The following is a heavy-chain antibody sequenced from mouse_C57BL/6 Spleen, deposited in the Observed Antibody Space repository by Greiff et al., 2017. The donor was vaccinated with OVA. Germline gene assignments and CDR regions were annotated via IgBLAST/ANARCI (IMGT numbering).Heavy chain of an antibody. J-gene: IGHJ2*01. CDR1: GFTFSDYG. D-gene: IGHD4-1*01. Sequence: EVHLVESGGGLVKPGGSLKLSCAASGFTFSDYGMHWVRQAPEKGLEWVAYISSGSSTIYYADTVKGRFTISRDNAKNTLFLQMTSLRSEDTAMYYCARGLTGTFDYWGQGTTLTVSS. CDR3: ARGLTGTFDY. CDR2: ISSGSSTI. V-gene: IGHV5-17*01.